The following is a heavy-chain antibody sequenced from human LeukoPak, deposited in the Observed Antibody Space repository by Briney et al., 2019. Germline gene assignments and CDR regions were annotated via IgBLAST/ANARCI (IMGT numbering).Heavy chain of an antibody. CDR1: GGSIRSYY. CDR2: IYYSGST. J-gene: IGHJ4*02. Sequence: SETLSLTCTVSGGSIRSYYWSWIRQPPGKGLEWIGYIYYSGSTNYNPSLKSRVTISVDTSKNQFSLKLSPVTAADTAVYYCARDPKEYSSGWYLFDYWGQGTLVTVSS. CDR3: ARDPKEYSSGWYLFDY. V-gene: IGHV4-59*01. D-gene: IGHD6-19*01.